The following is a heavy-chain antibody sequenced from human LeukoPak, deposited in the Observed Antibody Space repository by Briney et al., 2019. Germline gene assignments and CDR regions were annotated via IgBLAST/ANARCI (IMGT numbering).Heavy chain of an antibody. CDR1: GYSISSDYY. J-gene: IGHJ3*02. CDR2: IYQSVST. V-gene: IGHV4-38-2*01. CDR3: ARNKSTVTTSRHDAFDI. Sequence: SETLSLTCAVSGYSISSDYYWGWIRQPSGKGLEWIGSIYQSVSTYYNPSLKSRVTMSVDTSKNQLSLKLSSVTAADTAVYYCARNKSTVTTSRHDAFDIWGQGTMVTVSS. D-gene: IGHD4-17*01.